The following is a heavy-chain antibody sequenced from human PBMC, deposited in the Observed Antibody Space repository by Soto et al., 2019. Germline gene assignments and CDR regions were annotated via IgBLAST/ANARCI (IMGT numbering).Heavy chain of an antibody. CDR2: INPHNGNT. CDR1: DYSFSSYA. V-gene: IGHV1-18*01. D-gene: IGHD4-17*01. J-gene: IGHJ4*02. Sequence: QVQLVQSGTEVKKPGASVKVSCKASDYSFSSYAISWVRQAPGQGLEWMGWINPHNGNTNYAQKFRGRISITTDTPTSTSYMELRSLRFYDTAMYYFVRDEVTTAGLGFDYWGQGTLVTVSS. CDR3: VRDEVTTAGLGFDY.